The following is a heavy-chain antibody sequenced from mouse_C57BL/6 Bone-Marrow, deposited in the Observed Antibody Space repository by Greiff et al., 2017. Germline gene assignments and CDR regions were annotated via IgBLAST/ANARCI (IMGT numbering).Heavy chain of an antibody. J-gene: IGHJ2*01. D-gene: IGHD2-3*01. Sequence: EVKLVESGADLVKPGGSLKLSCAASGFTFSSYGMSWVRQTPDKRLEWVATISSGGSYTYYPDSVKGRSTISRDNAENTLYLQMSSLKSEDTAMYYWARRFYDGYYDYFDYWGQGTTLTVSS. V-gene: IGHV5-6*02. CDR1: GFTFSSYG. CDR2: ISSGGSYT. CDR3: ARRFYDGYYDYFDY.